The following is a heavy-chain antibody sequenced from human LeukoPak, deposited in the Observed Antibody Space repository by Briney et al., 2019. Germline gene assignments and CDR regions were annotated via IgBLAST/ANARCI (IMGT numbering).Heavy chain of an antibody. CDR3: ARARWYSNWFDP. V-gene: IGHV4-34*01. CDR2: INHSRST. Sequence: GSLRLSCAASGFTFSSSAMSWIRQPPGKGLEWIGEINHSRSTNYNPSLKSRVTISVDTSKNQFSLKLSSVTAADTAVYYCARARWYSNWFDPWGQGTLVTVSS. J-gene: IGHJ5*02. D-gene: IGHD1-1*01. CDR1: GFTFSSSA.